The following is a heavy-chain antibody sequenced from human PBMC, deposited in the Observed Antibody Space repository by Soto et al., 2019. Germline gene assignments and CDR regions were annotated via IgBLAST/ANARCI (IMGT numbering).Heavy chain of an antibody. V-gene: IGHV3-13*01. Sequence: GGSLRLSCAASGFTFSSYDMHWVRQATGKGLEWVSAIGTAGDTYYPDSVKGRFTISRENAKNSLYLQMNSLRAGDTAVYYCARGKRITIFGTVYYYYGMDVWGQGTTVTVSS. D-gene: IGHD3-3*01. CDR1: GFTFSSYD. J-gene: IGHJ6*02. CDR3: ARGKRITIFGTVYYYYGMDV. CDR2: IGTAGDT.